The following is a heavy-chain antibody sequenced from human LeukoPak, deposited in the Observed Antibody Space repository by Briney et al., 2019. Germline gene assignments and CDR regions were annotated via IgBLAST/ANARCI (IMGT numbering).Heavy chain of an antibody. V-gene: IGHV4-34*01. CDR1: GGSFSGYS. Sequence: PSETLSLTCAVYGGSFSGYSWTWIRQPPGKGLEWIGEIDRSGSTNYNPSLKSRLTISVDTSKNQFSLRLSSVTAADTAVYYCARGSAAGPAYWGQGTLVTVSS. D-gene: IGHD6-13*01. CDR2: IDRSGST. CDR3: ARGSAAGPAY. J-gene: IGHJ4*02.